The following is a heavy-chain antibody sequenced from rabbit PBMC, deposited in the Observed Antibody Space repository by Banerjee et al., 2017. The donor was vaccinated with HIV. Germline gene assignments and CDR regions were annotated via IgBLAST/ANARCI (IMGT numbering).Heavy chain of an antibody. V-gene: IGHV1S45*01. J-gene: IGHJ4*01. CDR3: AKTPIGGYGWGL. CDR2: IVSGSGST. CDR1: GFPFSSSYW. Sequence: QEQLEESGGDLVKPEGSLTLTCTASGFPFSSSYWICWVRQAPGKGLEWIGCIVSGSGSTYYASWAKGRFTISKTSSTTVTLQMTSLTAADTATYFCAKTPIGGYGWGLWGQGTLVTVS. D-gene: IGHD6-1*01.